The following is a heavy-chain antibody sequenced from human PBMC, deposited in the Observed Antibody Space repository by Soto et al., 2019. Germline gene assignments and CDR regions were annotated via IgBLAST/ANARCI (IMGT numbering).Heavy chain of an antibody. CDR3: ARDLGVNSYGNWFDP. D-gene: IGHD1-26*01. CDR1: GGSISSGDYY. J-gene: IGHJ5*02. V-gene: IGHV4-30-4*01. CDR2: IYYSGST. Sequence: QVQLQESGPGLVKPSQTLSLTCTVSGGSISSGDYYWSWIRQPPGKCLEWIGYIYYSGSTYYNPSPNIRVTISVDTSKNQFSLKLSSVTAADTAVYYCARDLGVNSYGNWFDPWGQGTLVTVSS.